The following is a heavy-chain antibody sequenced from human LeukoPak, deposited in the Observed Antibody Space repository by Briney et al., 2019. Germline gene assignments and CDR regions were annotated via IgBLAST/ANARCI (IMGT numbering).Heavy chain of an antibody. CDR3: ARELTAGAEYFQH. Sequence: GGSLRLSCAASGFTVSSNYMSWVRQAPGKGLEWVSVIYSGGSTYYADSVKGRFTISGDNSKNTLYLQMNSLRAEDTAVYYCARELTAGAEYFQHWGQGTLVTVSS. CDR1: GFTVSSNY. D-gene: IGHD6-19*01. V-gene: IGHV3-53*05. CDR2: IYSGGST. J-gene: IGHJ1*01.